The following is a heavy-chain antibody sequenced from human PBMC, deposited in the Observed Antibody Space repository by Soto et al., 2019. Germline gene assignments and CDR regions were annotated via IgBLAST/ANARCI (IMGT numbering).Heavy chain of an antibody. Sequence: SETLSLTCTVSGGSVSSGSYYWSWIRQPPGKGLEWIGYIYYSGSTNYNPSLKSRVTISVDTSKNQFSLKLSSVTAADTAVYYCARLEMATIYYFDYWGQGTLVTAPQ. D-gene: IGHD5-12*01. CDR3: ARLEMATIYYFDY. V-gene: IGHV4-61*01. CDR1: GGSVSSGSYY. J-gene: IGHJ4*02. CDR2: IYYSGST.